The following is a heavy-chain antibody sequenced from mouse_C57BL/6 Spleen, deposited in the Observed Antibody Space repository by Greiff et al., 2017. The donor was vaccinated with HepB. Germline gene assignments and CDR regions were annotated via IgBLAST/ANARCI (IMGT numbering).Heavy chain of an antibody. V-gene: IGHV1-26*01. CDR2: INPNNGGT. J-gene: IGHJ1*03. D-gene: IGHD2-3*01. CDR3: ARTGDGYSPWYFDV. Sequence: VQLQQSGPELVKPGASVKISCKASGYTFTDYYMNWVKQSHGKSLEWIGDINPNNGGTSYNQKFKGKATLTVDKSSSTAYMELRSLTSEDSAVYYCARTGDGYSPWYFDVWGTGTTVTVSS. CDR1: GYTFTDYY.